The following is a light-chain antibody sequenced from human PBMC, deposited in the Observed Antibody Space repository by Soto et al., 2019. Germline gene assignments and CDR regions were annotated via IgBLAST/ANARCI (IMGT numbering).Light chain of an antibody. CDR3: QQYSSTSLLT. J-gene: IGKJ4*01. CDR2: KAS. CDR1: QSISSW. Sequence: DIPMTQSPSTLSASVGDRVTITCRASQSISSWLAWYQQKPGKAPKLLIYKASILESGVSSRFSGSGSGTEFTLTISSLQPDDLATYYCQQYSSTSLLTFGGGTKVEIK. V-gene: IGKV1-5*03.